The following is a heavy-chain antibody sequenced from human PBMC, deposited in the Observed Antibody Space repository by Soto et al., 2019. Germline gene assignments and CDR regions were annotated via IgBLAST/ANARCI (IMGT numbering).Heavy chain of an antibody. J-gene: IGHJ3*02. D-gene: IGHD3-3*01. CDR1: GYTFTSYY. Sequence: ASVKVSCKASGYTFTSYYMHWVRQAPGQGLEWMGIINPSGGSTSYAQKFQGRVTMTRDTSTSTVYMELSSLRSEDTAVYYCARDPRLRFLEQDDAFEIWGQGTMVTVSS. CDR3: ARDPRLRFLEQDDAFEI. CDR2: INPSGGST. V-gene: IGHV1-46*01.